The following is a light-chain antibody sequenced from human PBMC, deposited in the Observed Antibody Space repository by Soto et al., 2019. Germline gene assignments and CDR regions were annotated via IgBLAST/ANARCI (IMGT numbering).Light chain of an antibody. V-gene: IGLV1-51*01. Sequence: QSVLTQPPSVSAAPGQKVTISCSGSSSNIGGNSVSWYQQLPGTAPKLLIYDDNKRPSGIPDRFSGSKSGTSATLGITGFQTGDEADYYCGSWDSSLSGLVFGTGTKVTVL. J-gene: IGLJ1*01. CDR3: GSWDSSLSGLV. CDR2: DDN. CDR1: SSNIGGNS.